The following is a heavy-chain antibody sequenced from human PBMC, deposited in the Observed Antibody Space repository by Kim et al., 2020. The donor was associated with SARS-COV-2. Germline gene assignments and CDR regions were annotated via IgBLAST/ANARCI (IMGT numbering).Heavy chain of an antibody. Sequence: GGSLRLSCAASGFTFSSYAMHWVRQAPGKGLEWVAVISYDGDNKYYADSVKGRFTISRDNSKNTLYLQMNSLRAEDTAVYYCARMSSGSYYGAFDIWGQG. J-gene: IGHJ3*02. CDR2: ISYDGDNK. D-gene: IGHD1-26*01. CDR3: ARMSSGSYYGAFDI. CDR1: GFTFSSYA. V-gene: IGHV3-30*04.